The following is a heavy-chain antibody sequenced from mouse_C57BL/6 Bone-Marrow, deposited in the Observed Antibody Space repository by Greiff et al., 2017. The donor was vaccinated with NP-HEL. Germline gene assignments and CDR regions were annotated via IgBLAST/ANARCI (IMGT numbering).Heavy chain of an antibody. CDR3: ARWGYYSNCFDY. V-gene: IGHV1-19*01. CDR2: INPYNGGT. CDR1: GYTFTDYY. Sequence: VQLQQSGPVLVKPGASVKMSCKASGYTFTDYYMNWVKQSHGKSLEWIGVINPYNGGTSYNQKFKGKATLTVDKSSSTAYMELNSLTSEDSAVYYCARWGYYSNCFDYWGQGTTLTVSS. D-gene: IGHD2-5*01. J-gene: IGHJ2*01.